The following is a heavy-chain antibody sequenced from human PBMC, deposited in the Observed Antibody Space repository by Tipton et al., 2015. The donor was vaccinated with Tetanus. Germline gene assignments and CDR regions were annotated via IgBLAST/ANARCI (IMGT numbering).Heavy chain of an antibody. CDR3: ATMTPVDWYFDL. CDR2: VFYSGST. V-gene: IGHV4-31*03. CDR1: GGSISSGGYY. J-gene: IGHJ2*01. Sequence: TLSLTCSVSGGSISSGGYYWSWIRQHPGKGLEWIGYVFYSGSTNYKPSLKSRVTISVDTSKNQLSLKLTSVTAADTAVYYCATMTPVDWYFDLWGRGSLVTVSS. D-gene: IGHD4-23*01.